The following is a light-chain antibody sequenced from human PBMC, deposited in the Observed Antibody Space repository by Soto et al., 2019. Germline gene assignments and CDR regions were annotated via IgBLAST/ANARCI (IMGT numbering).Light chain of an antibody. V-gene: IGKV1-27*01. Sequence: DIQMTQSPSSLSASVGDRVTITCRASQGISTYLVWYQQKPGTVPKLLIFAPSTLQSGVPYRFSGSGSGTDFTLTISSLQPEDVATYYCQNYNGAPWTFGQGTKVEIK. CDR1: QGISTY. CDR3: QNYNGAPWT. CDR2: APS. J-gene: IGKJ1*01.